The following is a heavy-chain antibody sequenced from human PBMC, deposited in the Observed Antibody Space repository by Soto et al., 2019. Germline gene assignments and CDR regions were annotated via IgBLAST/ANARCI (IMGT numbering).Heavy chain of an antibody. D-gene: IGHD2-15*01. Sequence: VASVKVSCKASGGTFSSYAISWVRQAPGQGLEWMGGIIPIFGTANYAQKFQGRVTITADESTSTAYMELSSLRSEDTAVYYCARDLSGDFSGGSCYSSYYYGMDVWGQGTTVTVSS. V-gene: IGHV1-69*13. CDR2: IIPIFGTA. J-gene: IGHJ6*02. CDR3: ARDLSGDFSGGSCYSSYYYGMDV. CDR1: GGTFSSYA.